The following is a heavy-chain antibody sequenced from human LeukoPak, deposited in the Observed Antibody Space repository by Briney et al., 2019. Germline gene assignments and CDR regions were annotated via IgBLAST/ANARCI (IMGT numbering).Heavy chain of an antibody. CDR1: GYTFTGYY. Sequence: ASVKVSCKASGYTFTGYYMHGVRQAPGQGLEWMGWINPNSGGTNYAQKFQGRVTMTRDTSISTAYMELSRLRSDETAVYYSASGKNPIAARPPGGHFDYWGQGTLVTVSS. J-gene: IGHJ4*02. CDR2: INPNSGGT. D-gene: IGHD6-6*01. V-gene: IGHV1-2*02. CDR3: ASGKNPIAARPPGGHFDY.